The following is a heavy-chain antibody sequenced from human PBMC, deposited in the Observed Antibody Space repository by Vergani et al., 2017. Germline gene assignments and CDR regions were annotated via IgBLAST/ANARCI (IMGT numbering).Heavy chain of an antibody. V-gene: IGHV3-21*04. CDR1: GFTFSSYS. Sequence: EVQLVESGGGLVKPGGSLRLSCAASGFTFSSYSMNWVRQAPGKGLEWVSSISSSSSYIYYADSVKGRFTISRDNSKNTLYLQMNSLRAEDTAVYYCAKDRHYGGTMAGFDYWGQGTLVTVSS. CDR3: AKDRHYGGTMAGFDY. J-gene: IGHJ4*02. CDR2: ISSSSSYI. D-gene: IGHD4-23*01.